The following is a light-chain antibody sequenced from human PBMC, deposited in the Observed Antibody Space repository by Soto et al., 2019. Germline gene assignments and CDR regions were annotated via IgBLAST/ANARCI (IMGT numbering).Light chain of an antibody. Sequence: EIVLTQSPGTLSLSPGERATLSCRASQSVSSSYLAWYQQKPGQAPRLLIYGASSRATGIPDRFSGSGSGTDFILTISRLEPEDFAVYYCQHFGISPWTFGQGTKVEIK. CDR1: QSVSSSY. CDR2: GAS. V-gene: IGKV3-20*01. CDR3: QHFGISPWT. J-gene: IGKJ1*01.